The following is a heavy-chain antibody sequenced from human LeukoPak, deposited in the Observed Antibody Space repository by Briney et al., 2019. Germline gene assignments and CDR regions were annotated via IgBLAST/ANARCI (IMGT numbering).Heavy chain of an antibody. CDR2: INPSAGGT. V-gene: IGHV1-46*01. CDR1: GYTLSTYY. D-gene: IGHD5-12*01. CDR3: ARALEDYSGHDYGLDY. Sequence: KASGYTLSTYYMHWVRQAPGQGLDWMGIINPSAGGTSYAQKFQGRVTMTRDTSTSTVYMGLSSLGSEDTAVYYCARALEDYSGHDYGLDYWGQGTLVTVSS. J-gene: IGHJ4*02.